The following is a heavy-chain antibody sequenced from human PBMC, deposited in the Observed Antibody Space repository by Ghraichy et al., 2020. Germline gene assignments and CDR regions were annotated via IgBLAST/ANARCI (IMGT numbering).Heavy chain of an antibody. CDR1: EFTFSNYW. J-gene: IGHJ4*02. Sequence: LSLTCAASEFTFSNYWMSWVRQASGKGLEWVAHIKPDGSEEFYVDSVKGRFTTSRENAHNSLSLQMNSLRAEDSAVYYCARSTFSSADYWGQGTLVTVSS. CDR2: IKPDGSEE. V-gene: IGHV3-7*01. D-gene: IGHD6-6*01. CDR3: ARSTFSSADY.